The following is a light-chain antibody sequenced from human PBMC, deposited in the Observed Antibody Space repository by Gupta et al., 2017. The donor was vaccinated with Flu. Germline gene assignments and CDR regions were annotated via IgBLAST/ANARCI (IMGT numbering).Light chain of an antibody. V-gene: IGLV2-14*04. J-gene: IGLJ1*01. CDR3: SSYRSSTALWV. CDR2: DVS. Sequence: ITTSCTGTSSDVGGYNYVSWYQQHPGKAPKLMIYDVSDRPSGVSNRFSGSKSGNTASLTISGLQAEDEADYFCSSYRSSTALWVFGTGTKVTVL. CDR1: SSDVGGYNY.